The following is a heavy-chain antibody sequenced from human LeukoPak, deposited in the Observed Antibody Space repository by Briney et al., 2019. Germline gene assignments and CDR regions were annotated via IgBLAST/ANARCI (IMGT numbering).Heavy chain of an antibody. D-gene: IGHD1-26*01. J-gene: IGHJ4*02. CDR1: GGSISSYY. CDR3: ARTSGSYSPWDY. Sequence: PSETLSLTCTVSGGSISSYYWSWIRQPPGKGLEWIGYIYYSGSTNYNPSLKSRVTISVDKSKNQFSLKLSSVTAADTAVYYCARTSGSYSPWDYWGQGTLVTVSS. CDR2: IYYSGST. V-gene: IGHV4-59*12.